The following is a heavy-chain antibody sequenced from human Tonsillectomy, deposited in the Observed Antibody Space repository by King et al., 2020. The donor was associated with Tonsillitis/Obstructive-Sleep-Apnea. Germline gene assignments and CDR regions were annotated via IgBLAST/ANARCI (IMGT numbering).Heavy chain of an antibody. CDR2: IYYSGST. CDR3: VRATQDSSGYYYNPWFDP. Sequence: LQLQESGPGLVKPSETLSLTCTVSGGSISSSSYYWGWIRQPPGKGLEWIGSIYYSGSTYYNPSLKSRVTISVDTSKNQFSLKLSSLTAADTAVYYCVRATQDSSGYYYNPWFDPWGQGTLVTVSS. J-gene: IGHJ5*02. D-gene: IGHD3-22*01. CDR1: GGSISSSSYY. V-gene: IGHV4-39*01.